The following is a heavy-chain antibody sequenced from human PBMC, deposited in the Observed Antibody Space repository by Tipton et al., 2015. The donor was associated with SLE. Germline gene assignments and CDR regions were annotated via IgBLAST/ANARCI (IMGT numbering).Heavy chain of an antibody. Sequence: TLSLTCTVSGGSISSYYWGWIRQPPGKGLEWIGYIYYSGSTNYNPSLKSRVTISVDTSKNQFSLKLNSVTAADTAVYYCARGPIEGYYYYYMDVWGKGTTVTVSS. CDR3: ARGPIEGYYYYYMDV. CDR2: IYYSGST. J-gene: IGHJ6*03. CDR1: GGSISSYY. V-gene: IGHV4-59*01. D-gene: IGHD1-26*01.